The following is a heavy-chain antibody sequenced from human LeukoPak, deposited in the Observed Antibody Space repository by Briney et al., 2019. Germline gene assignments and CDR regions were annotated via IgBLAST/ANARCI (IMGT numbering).Heavy chain of an antibody. D-gene: IGHD3-3*01. J-gene: IGHJ4*02. CDR2: ISSSSSTI. Sequence: PGGSLRLSCAASGFTFSSYSMNWVRQAPGKGLEWVSYISSSSSTIYYADSVKGRFTISRDNAKSSLYLQMNSLRAEDTAVYYCARGGYDFWSGYYTYFDYWGQGTLVTVSS. V-gene: IGHV3-48*04. CDR3: ARGGYDFWSGYYTYFDY. CDR1: GFTFSSYS.